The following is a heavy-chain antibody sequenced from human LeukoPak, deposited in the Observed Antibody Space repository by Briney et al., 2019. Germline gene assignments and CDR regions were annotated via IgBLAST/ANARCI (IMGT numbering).Heavy chain of an antibody. Sequence: GGSLRLSCAASGFTFSSYAMSWVPEAPGGGLEWVSAISGSGDSTYYADSVKGRFTISRDNSKNTLYLQMNSLRAEDTAVYYCAKSKGLRLGYYYYGMDVWGQGTTVTVSS. D-gene: IGHD5-12*01. J-gene: IGHJ6*02. CDR2: ISGSGDST. V-gene: IGHV3-23*01. CDR1: GFTFSSYA. CDR3: AKSKGLRLGYYYYGMDV.